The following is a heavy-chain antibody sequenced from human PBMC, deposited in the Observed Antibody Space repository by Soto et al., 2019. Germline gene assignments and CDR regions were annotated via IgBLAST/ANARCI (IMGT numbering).Heavy chain of an antibody. Sequence: PGGSLRLSCAASGFTCSSYDVSWVRQAPGKGLEWVSTILVGGSTHYPDSVKGRFTISRDNSKNTVFLQMNSLTAGDTAVYYCAKATATGGGAFDIRGQGTMVTVSS. CDR2: ILVGGST. J-gene: IGHJ3*02. CDR1: GFTCSSYD. V-gene: IGHV3-23*01. CDR3: AKATATGGGAFDI. D-gene: IGHD2-8*02.